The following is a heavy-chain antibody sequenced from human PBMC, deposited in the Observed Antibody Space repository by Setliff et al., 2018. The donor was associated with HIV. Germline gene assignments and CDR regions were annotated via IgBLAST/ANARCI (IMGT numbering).Heavy chain of an antibody. V-gene: IGHV1-2*02. J-gene: IGHJ6*03. CDR1: GYTFTAYY. CDR2: INPDSGGT. CDR3: ARDVSGFDLFSSYMDV. Sequence: ASVKVSCKAYGYTFTAYYMHWVRQAPGQGLEWMGWINPDSGGTKYARKFEDRVTMSRDTSINTGFMELNSLRSDDTAVYYCARDVSGFDLFSSYMDVWGKGTTVTVSS. D-gene: IGHD3-9*01.